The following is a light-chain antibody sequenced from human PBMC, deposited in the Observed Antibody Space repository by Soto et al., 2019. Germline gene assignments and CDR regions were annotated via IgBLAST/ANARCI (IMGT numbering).Light chain of an antibody. CDR2: GAS. J-gene: IGKJ1*01. Sequence: EIVMTQSPATLSVSLGERATLSCRASQSVSSTVAWYQQKPGQAPRLLIYGASTRATGIPARFSGSGSGTEFTLTISSLQSEDFAFYYCQQYKDWPTPFGHGTKVEIK. CDR3: QQYKDWPTP. CDR1: QSVSST. V-gene: IGKV3-15*01.